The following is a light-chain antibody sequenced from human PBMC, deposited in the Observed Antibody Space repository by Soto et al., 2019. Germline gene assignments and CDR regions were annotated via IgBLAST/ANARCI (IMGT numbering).Light chain of an antibody. CDR2: TTS. Sequence: DIPMTQSPSSLSASVGDKITITCRASQTIINSLNWYQQQPGKAPKLLISTTSTLATAVPSRFSGSGSGTDFTLTISNLQPEDFATYFCQQSFIKPWTFGQGTMVDIK. J-gene: IGKJ1*01. CDR3: QQSFIKPWT. V-gene: IGKV1-39*01. CDR1: QTIINS.